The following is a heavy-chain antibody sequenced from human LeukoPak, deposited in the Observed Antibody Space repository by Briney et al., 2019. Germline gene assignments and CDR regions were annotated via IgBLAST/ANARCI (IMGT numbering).Heavy chain of an antibody. CDR2: INQSGST. J-gene: IGHJ6*03. V-gene: IGHV4-34*01. D-gene: IGHD3-10*01. CDR1: GFTFSSYA. CDR3: ARGPTAVRGVIRFYYYMDV. Sequence: PGGSLRLSCAASGFTFSSYAMSWVRQAPGKGLEWIGEINQSGSTNYNPSLKSRVTMSLDTSKKQVSLKLNSVTAADTAVYYCARGPTAVRGVIRFYYYMDVWGKGTAVTVSS.